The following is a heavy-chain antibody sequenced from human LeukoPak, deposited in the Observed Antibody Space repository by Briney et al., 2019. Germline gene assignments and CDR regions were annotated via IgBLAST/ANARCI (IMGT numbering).Heavy chain of an antibody. CDR3: ARRYCSAGSCLDY. D-gene: IGHD2-15*01. V-gene: IGHV5-51*01. CDR2: ISPGDSDT. CDR1: GYRFISYW. Sequence: GESLKISCKSSGYRFISYWIGWVRQMPGKGPEWMGIISPGDSDTRYSPSFQAQVTISADKSISTAYLQWSSLKASDTAMYYCARRYCSAGSCLDYWGQGTLVTVSS. J-gene: IGHJ4*02.